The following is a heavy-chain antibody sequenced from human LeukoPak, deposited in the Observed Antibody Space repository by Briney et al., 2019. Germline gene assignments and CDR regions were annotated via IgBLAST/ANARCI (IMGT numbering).Heavy chain of an antibody. CDR3: ARETSSGWYEGLFDY. D-gene: IGHD6-19*01. V-gene: IGHV3-7*01. CDR1: GFTFSSYA. J-gene: IGHJ4*02. Sequence: GGSLRLSCAASGFTFSSYAMSWVRQAPGKGLEWVANIKQDGSEKYYVDSVKGRFTISRDNAKNSLYLQMNSLRAEDTAVYYCARETSSGWYEGLFDYWGQGTLVTVSS. CDR2: IKQDGSEK.